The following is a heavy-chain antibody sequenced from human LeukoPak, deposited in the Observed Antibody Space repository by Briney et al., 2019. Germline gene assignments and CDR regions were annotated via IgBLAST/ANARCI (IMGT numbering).Heavy chain of an antibody. Sequence: GASVKVSCKASGYTFTNYYMHWVRQAPGQGLEWMGWISAYNGNTNYAQKLQGRVTMTTDTSTSTAYMELRSLRSDDTAVYYCARDLFASDTAIIYYYYMDVWGKGTTVTVSS. CDR3: ARDLFASDTAIIYYYYMDV. V-gene: IGHV1-18*01. CDR1: GYTFTNYY. J-gene: IGHJ6*03. D-gene: IGHD5-18*01. CDR2: ISAYNGNT.